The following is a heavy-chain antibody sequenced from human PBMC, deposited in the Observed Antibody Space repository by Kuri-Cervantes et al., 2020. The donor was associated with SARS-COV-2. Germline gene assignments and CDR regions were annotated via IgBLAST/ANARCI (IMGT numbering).Heavy chain of an antibody. CDR2: ISGSGGST. CDR3: AKDYYYDSSGYPRVVVDY. V-gene: IGHV3-23*01. J-gene: IGHJ4*02. CDR1: GFTFSSYA. D-gene: IGHD3-22*01. Sequence: LSLTCAASGFTFSSYAMSWVRQAPGKGLEWVSAISGSGGSTYYADSVKGRFTISRDNSKNTLYLQMNSLRAEDPAVYYCAKDYYYDSSGYPRVVVDYWGQGTLVTVSS.